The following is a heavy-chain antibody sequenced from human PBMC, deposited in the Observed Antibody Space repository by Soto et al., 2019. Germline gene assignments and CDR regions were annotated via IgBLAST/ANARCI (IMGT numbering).Heavy chain of an antibody. CDR3: TKGMRHANGWYGAFHI. CDR1: GFSLSNAW. V-gene: IGHV3-15*01. J-gene: IGHJ3*02. Sequence: EVQLVESGGGLVTPGGSLRLSCAASGFSLSNAWMDWVRQAPGKGLEWVGRIKSMTDGGTTDFAAPVKGRFTISRDDSRNTLFLQVNRLETEDTAVYYCTKGMRHANGWYGAFHIWGQGTMITVSS. D-gene: IGHD6-19*01. CDR2: IKSMTDGGTT.